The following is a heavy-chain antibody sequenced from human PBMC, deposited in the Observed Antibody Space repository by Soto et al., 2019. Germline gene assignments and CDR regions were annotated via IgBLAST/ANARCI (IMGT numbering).Heavy chain of an antibody. D-gene: IGHD5-18*01. CDR2: IYHSGST. Sequence: QLQLQESSTGLVKPSQTLSLTCAVSGGSISSGGYSWSWIRQPPGKGLEWIGYIYHSGSTYYNPSLKSRVTISVDRSKNQFSLKLSSVTAANTAVYYCARDTAMGYFDYWGQGTLVTVSS. CDR1: GGSISSGGYS. V-gene: IGHV4-30-2*01. J-gene: IGHJ4*02. CDR3: ARDTAMGYFDY.